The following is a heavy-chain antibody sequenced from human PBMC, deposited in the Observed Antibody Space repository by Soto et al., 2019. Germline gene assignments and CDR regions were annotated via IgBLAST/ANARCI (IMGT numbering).Heavy chain of an antibody. CDR3: AKGIAMATSYFDS. J-gene: IGHJ4*02. V-gene: IGHV3-23*01. CDR1: GFTSSNYP. D-gene: IGHD3-10*01. CDR2: IAGGGPST. Sequence: GGSLRLSCAASGFTSSNYPMTWVRQAPGKGLDWVSTIAGGGPSTYYADSVKGRFTFSRDNSKNTLYLQMNSLRAEDTAVYYCAKGIAMATSYFDSWGQGTLVTVSS.